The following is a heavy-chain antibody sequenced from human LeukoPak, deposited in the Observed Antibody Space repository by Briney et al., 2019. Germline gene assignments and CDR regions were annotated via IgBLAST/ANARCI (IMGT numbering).Heavy chain of an antibody. J-gene: IGHJ4*02. D-gene: IGHD1-1*01. CDR1: GGSISSSNYY. V-gene: IGHV4-39*01. Sequence: TSETLSLTCTVSGGSISSSNYYWGWIRQPPGKGLEWIGSIYYTGSTYYNPSLKSRVTISVDTSKNQFSLKLSSVTAADTAVYYCAVLTRAAGYWGQGTLVTVSS. CDR2: IYYTGST. CDR3: AVLTRAAGY.